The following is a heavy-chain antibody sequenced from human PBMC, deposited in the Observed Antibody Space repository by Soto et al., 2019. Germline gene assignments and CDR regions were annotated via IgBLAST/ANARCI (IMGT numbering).Heavy chain of an antibody. V-gene: IGHV4-39*01. CDR3: ARYDSSGDFDY. Sequence: SETLSLTCTVSGGSISSSSYYWGWIRQPPGKGLEWIGSIYYSGSTYYNPSLKSRVTISVDTSKNQFSLKLSSVTAADTAVYYCARYDSSGDFDYWGQGTLVTVSS. D-gene: IGHD3-22*01. CDR2: IYYSGST. J-gene: IGHJ4*02. CDR1: GGSISSSSYY.